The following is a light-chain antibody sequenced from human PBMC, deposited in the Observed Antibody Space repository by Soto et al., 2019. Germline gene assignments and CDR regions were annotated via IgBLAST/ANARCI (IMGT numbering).Light chain of an antibody. V-gene: IGKV3-15*01. CDR1: QSVSSN. J-gene: IGKJ2*01. Sequence: EIVMTQSPATLSVSPGERATLSCRASQSVSSNLAWYQKKPGQAPRLLIYGASTRATGIPARFSGSGSGTEFTLTISSLQSEDFAVYYCQQYNNWPYTFGQGTKVDNK. CDR3: QQYNNWPYT. CDR2: GAS.